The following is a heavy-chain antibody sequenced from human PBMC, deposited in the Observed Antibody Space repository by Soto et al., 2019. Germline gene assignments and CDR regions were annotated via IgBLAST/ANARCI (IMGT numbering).Heavy chain of an antibody. CDR2: IYNSGS. V-gene: IGHV4-59*08. J-gene: IGHJ6*02. Sequence: SVTLSLTCTLSGASISGHFWSWNRQPPGKGLEWIAYIYNSGSSYNPSLKSRVTISVDTSKNQLSLKLSSVIAADSAVYYCAINADVWGQGTTVT. CDR3: AINADV. CDR1: GASISGHF.